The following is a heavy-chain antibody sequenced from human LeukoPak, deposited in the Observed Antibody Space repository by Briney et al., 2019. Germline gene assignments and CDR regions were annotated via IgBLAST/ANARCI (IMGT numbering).Heavy chain of an antibody. CDR3: ARGGILTGYYSDYYYYMDV. CDR1: GGSFSGYY. CDR2: INHSGST. J-gene: IGHJ6*03. V-gene: IGHV4-34*01. Sequence: PSETLSLTCAVYGGSFSGYYWSWIRQPPGKGLEWIGEINHSGSTNYNLSLKSRVTISVDTSKNQFSLKLSSVTAADTAVYYCARGGILTGYYSDYYYYMDVWGKGTTVTVSS. D-gene: IGHD3-9*01.